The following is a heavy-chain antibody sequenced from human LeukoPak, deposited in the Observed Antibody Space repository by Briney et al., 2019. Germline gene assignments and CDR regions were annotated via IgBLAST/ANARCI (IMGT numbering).Heavy chain of an antibody. V-gene: IGHV3-21*06. J-gene: IGHJ5*02. CDR2: ISNSSSYI. Sequence: GGSLRLSCAASGFTFSSYSMNWGRQAAGKGLEWVSSISNSSSYIYYADSVKGRFTISRDNARNSLYLQMNTLRAEDTAVYSCARGADGVSSNSRGWFDPWGQGTLVTVSS. D-gene: IGHD2-15*01. CDR3: ARGADGVSSNSRGWFDP. CDR1: GFTFSSYS.